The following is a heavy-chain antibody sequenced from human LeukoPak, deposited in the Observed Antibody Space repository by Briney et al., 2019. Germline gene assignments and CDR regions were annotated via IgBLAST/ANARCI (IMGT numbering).Heavy chain of an antibody. V-gene: IGHV1-69*05. CDR3: ARGPDYYDSSGYLKGSDAFDI. D-gene: IGHD3-22*01. J-gene: IGHJ3*02. CDR2: IIPIFGTA. Sequence: SVKVSCKASGGTFSSYAISWVRQAPGQGLEWMGGIIPIFGTANYAQKFQGRVTITTDESTSTAYMELSSLGSEDTAVYYCARGPDYYDSSGYLKGSDAFDIWGQGTMVTVSS. CDR1: GGTFSSYA.